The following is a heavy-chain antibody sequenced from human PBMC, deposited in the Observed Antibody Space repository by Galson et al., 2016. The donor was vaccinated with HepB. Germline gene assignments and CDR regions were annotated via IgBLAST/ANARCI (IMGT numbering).Heavy chain of an antibody. CDR2: INPGSGST. Sequence: SVKVSCKASGYTFTSYYIHWVRQAPGQGLEWMGIINPGSGSTTHAQKFQGRVTMTRDTSTGTVYMELGSLRSEDTAIYYCASRGGHGYSYGRVQYGMDVWGLGTTVSVSS. CDR1: GYTFTSYY. CDR3: ASRGGHGYSYGRVQYGMDV. D-gene: IGHD5-18*01. V-gene: IGHV1-46*03. J-gene: IGHJ6*02.